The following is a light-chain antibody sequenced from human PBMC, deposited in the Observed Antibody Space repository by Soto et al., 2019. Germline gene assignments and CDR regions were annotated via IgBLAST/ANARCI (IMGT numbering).Light chain of an antibody. J-gene: IGKJ1*01. CDR1: QGIGDD. Sequence: DIQMTQSPSSLSASVGDRVTLTCRASQGIGDDLGWYQQQPGRAPKRLIYGVFNLQSGVPSRFSGSGSGTEFTLTISSLQPEDFATYYCLQHRSYPWTFGQGIKVEIK. CDR2: GVF. CDR3: LQHRSYPWT. V-gene: IGKV1-17*01.